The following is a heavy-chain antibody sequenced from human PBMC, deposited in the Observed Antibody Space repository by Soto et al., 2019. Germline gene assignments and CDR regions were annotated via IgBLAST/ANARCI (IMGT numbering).Heavy chain of an antibody. Sequence: PGGSLRLSCAASGFTFSSYAMHWVRQAPGKGLEYVSAISSNGGSTYYANSVKGRFTISRDNSKNTLYLQMGSLRAEDMAVYYCARGPDQYYDFWSGYGPHFDYWGQGTLVTVSS. V-gene: IGHV3-64*01. J-gene: IGHJ4*02. CDR3: ARGPDQYYDFWSGYGPHFDY. D-gene: IGHD3-3*01. CDR1: GFTFSSYA. CDR2: ISSNGGST.